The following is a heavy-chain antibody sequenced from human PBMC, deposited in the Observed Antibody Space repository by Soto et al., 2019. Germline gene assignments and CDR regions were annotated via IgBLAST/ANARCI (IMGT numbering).Heavy chain of an antibody. Sequence: GGSLRLSCAASGFTFDDYAMHWVRQAPGKGLEWVSGISWNSGSIGYADSVKGRFTISRDNAKNSLYLQMNSLRAEDTALYYCAKGVIWGGGTFDYWGQGTLVTVSS. CDR2: ISWNSGSI. D-gene: IGHD3-10*01. J-gene: IGHJ4*02. CDR3: AKGVIWGGGTFDY. V-gene: IGHV3-9*01. CDR1: GFTFDDYA.